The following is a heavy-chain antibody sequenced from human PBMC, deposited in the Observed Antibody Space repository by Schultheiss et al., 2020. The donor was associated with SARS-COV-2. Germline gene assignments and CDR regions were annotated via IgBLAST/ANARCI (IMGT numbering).Heavy chain of an antibody. Sequence: GESLKISCAASGFTFSSYWMHWVRQAPGKGLVWVSAISGSGGSTYYADSVKGRFTISRDNSKNTLYLQLNSLRAEDTAVYYCARDNTYFGPMDVWGQGTTVTVSS. V-gene: IGHV3-23*01. J-gene: IGHJ6*02. CDR1: GFTFSSYW. CDR2: ISGSGGST. D-gene: IGHD2/OR15-2a*01. CDR3: ARDNTYFGPMDV.